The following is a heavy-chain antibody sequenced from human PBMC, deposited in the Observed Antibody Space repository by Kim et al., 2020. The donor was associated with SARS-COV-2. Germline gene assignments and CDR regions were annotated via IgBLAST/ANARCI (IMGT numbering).Heavy chain of an antibody. Sequence: GGSLRLSCVASGFSFSTTWMTWVRQAPGKGLEWVANMNEDGSTKNYVDSVKGRFTISRDNAKNSLYLEMNSLGVDDTAVYYCTRDNGYNWFDPWGQGTLVTVS. CDR2: MNEDGSTK. J-gene: IGHJ5*02. CDR3: TRDNGYNWFDP. D-gene: IGHD2-8*01. CDR1: GFSFSTTW. V-gene: IGHV3-7*03.